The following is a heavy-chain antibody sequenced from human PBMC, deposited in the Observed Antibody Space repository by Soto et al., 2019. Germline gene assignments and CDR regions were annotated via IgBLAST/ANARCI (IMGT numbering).Heavy chain of an antibody. J-gene: IGHJ4*02. Sequence: QVQLVESGGGVVQPGRSLRLSCAASGFTFSSYGMHWVRQAPGKGLEWVAVISYDGSNKYYADSVKGRFTISRDNSKNTLYLQMYSLRAEDTAVYYCAKGRLGEAAPPGDYWGQGTLVTVSS. CDR2: ISYDGSNK. V-gene: IGHV3-30*18. D-gene: IGHD6-6*01. CDR3: AKGRLGEAAPPGDY. CDR1: GFTFSSYG.